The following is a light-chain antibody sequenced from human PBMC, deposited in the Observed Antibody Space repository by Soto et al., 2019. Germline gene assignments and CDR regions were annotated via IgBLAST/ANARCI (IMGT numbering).Light chain of an antibody. V-gene: IGKV3-11*01. Sequence: EIVVTQSPATLSLSPGERATLSFRASQSVSSYLAWYQQKPGQAPRLLIYDASNRATGIPARFSGSGSGTDFTLTISSLEPEDFAVYYCQQRSNWITFGQGTRLEI. CDR2: DAS. CDR1: QSVSSY. J-gene: IGKJ5*01. CDR3: QQRSNWIT.